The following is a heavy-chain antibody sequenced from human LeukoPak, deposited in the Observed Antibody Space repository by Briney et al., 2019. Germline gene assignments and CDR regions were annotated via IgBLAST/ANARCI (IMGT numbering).Heavy chain of an antibody. D-gene: IGHD3-22*01. V-gene: IGHV4-39*01. J-gene: IGHJ3*02. CDR3: ARPYDSSGSSYDAFDI. CDR1: GGSISSSSYY. Sequence: PSETLSLTCTVSGGSISSSSYYWGWIRQPPGKGLEWIGSIYDSGSTYYNPSLKSRVTISVDTSKNQFSLKLSSVTAADTAVYYCARPYDSSGSSYDAFDIWGQGTMVTVSS. CDR2: IYDSGST.